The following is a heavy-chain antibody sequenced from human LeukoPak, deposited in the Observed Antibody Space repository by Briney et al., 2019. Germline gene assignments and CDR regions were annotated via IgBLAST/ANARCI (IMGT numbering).Heavy chain of an antibody. V-gene: IGHV3-30*02. CDR1: GFTFSSYG. CDR2: IRYDGSNK. CDR3: AKDRGSGWSFDY. D-gene: IGHD6-19*01. J-gene: IGHJ4*02. Sequence: HAGGSLRLSCAASGFTFSSYGMHWVRQAPGKGLEWVAFIRYDGSNKYYADSVKGRFTISRDNSKNTLYLQMNSLRAEDTAVYYCAKDRGSGWSFDYWGQGTLVTVSS.